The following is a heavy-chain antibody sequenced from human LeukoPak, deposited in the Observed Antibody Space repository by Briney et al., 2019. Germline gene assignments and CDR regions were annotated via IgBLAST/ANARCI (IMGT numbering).Heavy chain of an antibody. V-gene: IGHV1-3*01. CDR1: GYTFTSYA. J-gene: IGHJ5*02. CDR2: LNAGNGNT. D-gene: IGHD6-19*01. CDR3: ARDTYSSGWENWFDP. Sequence: ASVKVSCKASGYTFTSYAMHWVRQAPGQRLGWMGWLNAGNGNTKYSQKFQGRVTITRDTSASTAYMELSSLRSEDTAVYYCARDTYSSGWENWFDPWGQGTLVTVSS.